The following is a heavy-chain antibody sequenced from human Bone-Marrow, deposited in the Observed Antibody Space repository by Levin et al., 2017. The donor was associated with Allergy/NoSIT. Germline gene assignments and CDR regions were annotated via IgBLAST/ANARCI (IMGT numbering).Heavy chain of an antibody. V-gene: IGHV4-39*01. Sequence: SETLSLTCTVSGGSISSSSYHWGWIRQPPEKGLEWIGSIYYSGDTFYNPSLQSRVTISVDTSKHQVSLRLSSVTAADTAVYYCARLGSYYFTVEYWGRGTLVTVSS. CDR2: IYYSGDT. CDR3: ARLGSYYFTVEY. J-gene: IGHJ4*02. D-gene: IGHD3-10*01. CDR1: GGSISSSSYH.